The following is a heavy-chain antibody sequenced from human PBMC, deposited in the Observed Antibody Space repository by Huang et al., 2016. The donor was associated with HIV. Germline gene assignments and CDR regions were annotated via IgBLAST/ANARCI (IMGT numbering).Heavy chain of an antibody. D-gene: IGHD3-22*01. J-gene: IGHJ4*02. CDR2: IQYDGKKK. CDR1: GLILSNYG. Sequence: VELLEAGGGVVQPGGSLKLSCGTSGLILSNYGMHWVRQCRGKGLEWVTCIQYDGKKKCYGDCVKGRFTVGRDNSNNTVFLEMRRLRPDDTAIYYCGREDYYDSRGYHPGYFDYWGRGALVTVSS. V-gene: IGHV3-30*02. CDR3: GREDYYDSRGYHPGYFDY.